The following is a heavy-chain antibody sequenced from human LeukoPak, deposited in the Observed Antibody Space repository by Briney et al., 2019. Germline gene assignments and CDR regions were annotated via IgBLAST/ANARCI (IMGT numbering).Heavy chain of an antibody. Sequence: ASVKVSCKASGYTFTGYYMHWVRQAPGQGLEWMGWINPNSGNTGYAQKFQGRVTMTRNTSISTAYMELSSLRSEDTAVYYCARVHNRNWYFDLWGRGTLVTVSS. CDR1: GYTFTGYY. D-gene: IGHD1-14*01. V-gene: IGHV1-8*02. CDR3: ARVHNRNWYFDL. J-gene: IGHJ2*01. CDR2: INPNSGNT.